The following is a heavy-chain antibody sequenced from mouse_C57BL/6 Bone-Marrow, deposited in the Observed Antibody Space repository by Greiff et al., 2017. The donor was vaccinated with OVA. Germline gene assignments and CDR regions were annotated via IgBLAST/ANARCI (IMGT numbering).Heavy chain of an antibody. CDR3: ERLYCYGSSDAMDY. CDR1: GYTFTNYW. J-gene: IGHJ4*01. V-gene: IGHV1-63*01. CDR2: IYPGGGYT. Sequence: QVQLQQSGAELVRPGTSVKMSCKASGYTFTNYWIGWAKQRPGHGLEWIGDIYPGGGYTNYNEKFKGKATLTADKSSSTAYKPLSSLTSEDSAIYSCERLYCYGSSDAMDYWGQGTSVTVSS. D-gene: IGHD1-1*01.